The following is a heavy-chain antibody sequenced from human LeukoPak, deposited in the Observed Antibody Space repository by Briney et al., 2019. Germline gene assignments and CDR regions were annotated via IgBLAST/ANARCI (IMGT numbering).Heavy chain of an antibody. D-gene: IGHD1-26*01. CDR2: IYHSGSP. J-gene: IGHJ4*02. CDR3: ARDLGATDSY. Sequence: SETLSLTCAVSGYSISSGYYWGWIRQPPGKGREWIGSIYHSGSPYYNPSLKSRVTISVDTSKNQFSLKLSSVTAADTAVYYCARDLGATDSYWGQGTLVTVSS. V-gene: IGHV4-38-2*01. CDR1: GYSISSGYY.